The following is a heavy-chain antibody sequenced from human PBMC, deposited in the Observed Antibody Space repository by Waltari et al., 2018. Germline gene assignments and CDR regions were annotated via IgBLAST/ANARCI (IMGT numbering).Heavy chain of an antibody. CDR1: GGSISGGYG. J-gene: IGHJ4*03. CDR3: ARVIFGVVITPPYGLDS. Sequence: QVQLQESGPAVVKPSETLSLTCAVSGGSISGGYGWSWIRQAPGKGLEWIGSIFGTSGNTYYNPSLKSRVTISKDSSKNQFSLKLTSVTAADTAVCYCARVIFGVVITPPYGLDSWGQGVVVTVSS. D-gene: IGHD3-3*01. V-gene: IGHV4-38-2*01. CDR2: IFGTSGNT.